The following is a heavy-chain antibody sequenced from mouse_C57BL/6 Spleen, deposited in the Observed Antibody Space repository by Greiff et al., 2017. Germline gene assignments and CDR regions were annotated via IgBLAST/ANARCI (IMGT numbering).Heavy chain of an antibody. J-gene: IGHJ2*01. Sequence: EVQRVESGGGLVKPGGSLKLSCAASGFTFSDYGMHWVRQAPEKGLEWVAYISSGSSTIYYPDTVKGRFTISRDNAKNTLFLQMTSLRSEDTAMYYCARRLHSAFDYWGQGTTLTVSS. D-gene: IGHD1-2*01. CDR2: ISSGSSTI. CDR3: ARRLHSAFDY. CDR1: GFTFSDYG. V-gene: IGHV5-17*01.